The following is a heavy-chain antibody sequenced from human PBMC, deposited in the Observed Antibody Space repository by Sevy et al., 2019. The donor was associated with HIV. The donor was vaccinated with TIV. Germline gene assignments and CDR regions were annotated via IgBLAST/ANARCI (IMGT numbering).Heavy chain of an antibody. V-gene: IGHV3-7*01. CDR1: GFTFSRYY. CDR2: IKQDGSEK. J-gene: IGHJ1*01. D-gene: IGHD3-22*01. CDR3: ARVRDESSGQGFQP. Sequence: GGSLRLSCVASGFTFSRYYMSWVRQAPGKGLEWVANIKQDGSEKYYVDSVKGRFTISRDNAKNSLYLHMNSLRAEDTAVYSCARVRDESSGQGFQPWGQGTLVTVSS.